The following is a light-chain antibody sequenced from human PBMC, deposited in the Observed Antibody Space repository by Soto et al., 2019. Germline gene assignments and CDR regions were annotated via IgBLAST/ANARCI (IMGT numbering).Light chain of an antibody. J-gene: IGLJ2*01. CDR3: QTWGTGVRLV. CDR1: SGHSDYA. CDR2: VNSDGSH. Sequence: QLVLTQSPSASASLGTSVKLTCTLSSGHSDYAIAWHQQQPEKGPRHLMKVNSDGSHSKGDGIPDRFSGSSSGAERYLSISSLQSEDEADYYCQTWGTGVRLVFGGGTKLTVL. V-gene: IGLV4-69*02.